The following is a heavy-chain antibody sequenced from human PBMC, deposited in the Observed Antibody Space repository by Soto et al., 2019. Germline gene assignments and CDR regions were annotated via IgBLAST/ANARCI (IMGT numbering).Heavy chain of an antibody. V-gene: IGHV4-31*03. J-gene: IGHJ4*02. CDR1: GDSVNSAY. D-gene: IGHD6-6*01. Sequence: QVQLQEMGPGLVKPSQTLTITCTVSGDSVNSAYWSWIRQLPGKGLEGMGNIYHTGRTFYNPSLKSRLAISIDTSTPLFSLKLRSVTASDTAVYYCARTDAYNSSFFDSWGQGTVVTVSS. CDR2: IYHTGRT. CDR3: ARTDAYNSSFFDS.